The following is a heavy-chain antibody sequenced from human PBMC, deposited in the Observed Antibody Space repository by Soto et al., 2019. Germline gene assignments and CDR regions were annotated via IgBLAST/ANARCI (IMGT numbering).Heavy chain of an antibody. CDR3: ATEGVKQWLVRDAFDI. Sequence: ASVKVSCKVSGYTLTELSMHWVRQAPGKGLEWMGGFDPEDGETIYAQKFQGRVTMTEDTSTDTAYMELSRLRSEDTAVYYCATEGVKQWLVRDAFDIWGRGKMVTVSS. J-gene: IGHJ3*02. V-gene: IGHV1-24*01. CDR1: GYTLTELS. D-gene: IGHD6-19*01. CDR2: FDPEDGET.